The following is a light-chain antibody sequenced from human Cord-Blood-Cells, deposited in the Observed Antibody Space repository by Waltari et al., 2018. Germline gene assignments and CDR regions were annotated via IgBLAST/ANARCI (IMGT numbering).Light chain of an antibody. CDR2: KAS. Sequence: EIQMTQYPSTLSASVGDRVTITCRASQSINSWLACYQQKPGKAPKLLIYKASSLESGVPSSFSGSGSGTEFTLTISSLQPDDFATYYCQQYNSYSYTFGHGTKLEIK. J-gene: IGKJ2*01. CDR1: QSINSW. V-gene: IGKV1-5*03. CDR3: QQYNSYSYT.